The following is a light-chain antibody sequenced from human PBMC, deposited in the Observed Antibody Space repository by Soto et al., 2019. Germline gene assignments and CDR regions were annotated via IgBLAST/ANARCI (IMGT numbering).Light chain of an antibody. CDR1: SSKIRSNY. V-gene: IGLV1-47*01. Sequence: SVLTQPPSESGTPGQTVTISCSGSSSKIRSNYVYWYQHLPGTASKLLIFRDNQRPPGVAERFSGCKSGTSASLAISGLRSEDEADYYCAACDDSLSGWVFGGGTKRTV. J-gene: IGLJ3*02. CDR3: AACDDSLSGWV. CDR2: RDN.